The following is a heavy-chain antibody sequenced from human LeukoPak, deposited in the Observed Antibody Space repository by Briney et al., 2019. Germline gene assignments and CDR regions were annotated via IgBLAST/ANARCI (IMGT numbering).Heavy chain of an antibody. V-gene: IGHV3-23*01. CDR2: ISGSGGTT. Sequence: PGGSLRLFCAASGFTFSSSVMTWVCQAPGKGLEWVSTISGSGGTTYYADSVKGRFTISRDNSKNTLYLEMDSLRADDTAVYSCAKDRPSVVATAFHIWSQGTMVTVSS. CDR3: AKDRPSVVATAFHI. D-gene: IGHD5-12*01. J-gene: IGHJ3*02. CDR1: GFTFSSSV.